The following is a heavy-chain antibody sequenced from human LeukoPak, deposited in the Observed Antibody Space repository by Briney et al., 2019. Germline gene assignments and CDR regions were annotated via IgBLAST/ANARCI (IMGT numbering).Heavy chain of an antibody. D-gene: IGHD4-17*01. J-gene: IGHJ6*03. CDR3: ARGRYGAPWYYYYMDV. V-gene: IGHV4-34*01. CDR2: INHSGST. CDR1: GGFFSGYY. Sequence: PSETLSLTCAVYGGFFSGYYWSWIRQPPGKGLEWIGEINHSGSTNYNPSLKSRVTISVDTSKNQFSLKLSSVTAADTAVYYCARGRYGAPWYYYYMDVWGKGTTVTVSS.